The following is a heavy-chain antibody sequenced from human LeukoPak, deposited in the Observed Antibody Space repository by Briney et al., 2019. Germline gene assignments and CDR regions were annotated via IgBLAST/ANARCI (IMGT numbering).Heavy chain of an antibody. Sequence: GGSLRLSCAASGFTFSSYAMSWVRQAPGKGLEWVSAISGSGGSTYYADSVKGRFTISRDNSKNTLYLQMNSLRAEDTAVYYCATLLSYCGGDCYTGDFDYWGQGTLVTVYS. CDR3: ATLLSYCGGDCYTGDFDY. V-gene: IGHV3-23*01. CDR1: GFTFSSYA. D-gene: IGHD2-21*01. J-gene: IGHJ4*02. CDR2: ISGSGGST.